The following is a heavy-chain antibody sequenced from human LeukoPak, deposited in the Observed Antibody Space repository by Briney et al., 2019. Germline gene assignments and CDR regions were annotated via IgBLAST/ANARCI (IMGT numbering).Heavy chain of an antibody. J-gene: IGHJ3*02. D-gene: IGHD6-6*01. CDR2: INPNSGGT. CDR1: GYTFTGYY. Sequence: ASVKVSCKASGYTFTGYYMHWVRQAPGQGLEWMGWINPNSGGTNYAQKFQGRVTMTRDTSISTAYMELSRLRSDDTAVYYCARGGSIAARPDWAFDIWGQGTMVTVSS. V-gene: IGHV1-2*02. CDR3: ARGGSIAARPDWAFDI.